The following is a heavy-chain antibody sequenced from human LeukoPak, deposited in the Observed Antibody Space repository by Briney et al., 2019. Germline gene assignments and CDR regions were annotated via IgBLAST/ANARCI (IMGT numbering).Heavy chain of an antibody. CDR3: ARSPFGSVSRY. V-gene: IGHV1-18*01. CDR1: GYTFTSYD. D-gene: IGHD2-15*01. Sequence: ASVKVSCKASGYTFTSYDINWVRQATGQGLEWMGWISAYNGNTNYAQKLQGRVTMTTDTSTSTAYMELRSLRSDDTAVYYCARSPFGSVSRYWGQGTLVTVSS. CDR2: ISAYNGNT. J-gene: IGHJ4*02.